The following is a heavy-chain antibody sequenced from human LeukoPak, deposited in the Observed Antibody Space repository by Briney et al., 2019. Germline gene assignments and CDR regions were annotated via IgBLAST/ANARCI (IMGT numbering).Heavy chain of an antibody. V-gene: IGHV3-33*06. CDR3: AKDAGEGSGWYYFDY. Sequence: GGSLRLSCAASGFTFSSYGMHWVRQAPGKGLEGVAVIWYDGSNKYYADSVKGRFTISRDNSKNTLYLQMNSLRAEDTAVYYCAKDAGEGSGWYYFDYWGQGTLVTVSS. J-gene: IGHJ4*02. D-gene: IGHD6-13*01. CDR1: GFTFSSYG. CDR2: IWYDGSNK.